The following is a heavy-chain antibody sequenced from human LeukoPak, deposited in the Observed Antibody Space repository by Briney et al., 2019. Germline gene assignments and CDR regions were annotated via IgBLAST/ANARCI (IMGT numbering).Heavy chain of an antibody. V-gene: IGHV4-4*07. CDR3: TRDSGTTGVVKFDP. Sequence: SETLSLTFTVLGGCINSYYWSWLRQPAERGLEWIGRIYASGSTTYNPSLRSRVARSMDTSKNQFSLRLTSVTAADTAVYYCTRDSGTTGVVKFDPWGQRILVTVSS. CDR2: IYASGST. D-gene: IGHD4-23*01. J-gene: IGHJ5*02. CDR1: GGCINSYY.